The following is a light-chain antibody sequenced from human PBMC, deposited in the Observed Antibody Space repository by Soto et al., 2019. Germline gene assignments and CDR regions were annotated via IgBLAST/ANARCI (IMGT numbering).Light chain of an antibody. J-gene: IGLJ1*01. CDR1: NNDIGVYIY. V-gene: IGLV2-14*01. Sequence: QSALTQPASVSGSPGQSITISCIGTNNDIGVYIYVSWYQQHPGKAPKLVIYEVSNRPSGVSSRFSGSKSGNTASLTISGLQADDEADDYCSSYTSSSTLLVFGTGTKVTVL. CDR3: SSYTSSSTLLV. CDR2: EVS.